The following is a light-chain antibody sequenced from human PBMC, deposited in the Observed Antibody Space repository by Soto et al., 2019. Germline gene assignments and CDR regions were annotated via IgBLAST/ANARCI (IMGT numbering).Light chain of an antibody. Sequence: EIVLTQSPGTLSLSPGEGATLSCRASQSVRSGSLAWYQQKPGQAPRLLIFGASSRATDIPDRFSGSGSGTDFTLTITRVDTEDFAVYYCQQYNNWPRTFGQGTKVEIK. J-gene: IGKJ1*01. CDR3: QQYNNWPRT. V-gene: IGKV3-20*01. CDR1: QSVRSGS. CDR2: GAS.